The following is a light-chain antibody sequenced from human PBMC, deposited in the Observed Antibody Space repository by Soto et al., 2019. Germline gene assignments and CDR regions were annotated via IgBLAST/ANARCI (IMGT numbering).Light chain of an antibody. J-gene: IGKJ1*01. CDR3: QQYNNWPWT. CDR1: QSISDT. Sequence: EIVMRQFPANLSVSPGGRAPLSCRASQSISDTLAWYQQKPGQAPSLLIHGASTRAPGFPARFSGSGSGTDFTLTISSLQSEDFAVYYCQQYNNWPWTFGQGTKVDI. V-gene: IGKV3-15*01. CDR2: GAS.